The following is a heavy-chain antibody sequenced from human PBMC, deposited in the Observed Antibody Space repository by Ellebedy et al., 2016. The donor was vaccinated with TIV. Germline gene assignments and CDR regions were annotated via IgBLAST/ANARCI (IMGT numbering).Heavy chain of an antibody. D-gene: IGHD4-17*01. CDR1: GFIFSNYA. J-gene: IGHJ4*02. Sequence: GESLKISXAASGFIFSNYAMSWVRQAPGRGLEWVSTISGTGGTTYSADTVQGRFTISRDNSKNILYLQMNSPRAEDAALYYCVKGGDYDRPDDWGQGSLVTVSS. CDR2: ISGTGGTT. CDR3: VKGGDYDRPDD. V-gene: IGHV3-23*01.